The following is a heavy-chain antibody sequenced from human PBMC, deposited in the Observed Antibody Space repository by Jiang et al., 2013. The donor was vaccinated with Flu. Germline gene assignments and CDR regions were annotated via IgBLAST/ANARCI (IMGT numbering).Heavy chain of an antibody. Sequence: GPGLVKPSETLSLTCTVSGGSISSYYWSWIRRPPGKGLEWIGYIYYSGSTNYNPSLKSRVTISVDTSKNQFSLKLSSVTAADTAVYYCARETYYYDSSGYYYDYYGMDVWGQGTTVTVSS. CDR3: ARETYYYDSSGYYYDYYGMDV. J-gene: IGHJ6*02. CDR2: IYYSGST. V-gene: IGHV4-59*01. D-gene: IGHD3-22*01. CDR1: GGSISSYY.